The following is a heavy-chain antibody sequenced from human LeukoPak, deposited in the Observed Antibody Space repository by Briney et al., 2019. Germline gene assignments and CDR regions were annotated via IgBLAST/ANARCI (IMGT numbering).Heavy chain of an antibody. V-gene: IGHV3-74*01. CDR3: ARVRAVTPADAFDI. CDR2: INSDGRST. J-gene: IGHJ3*02. CDR1: GFTFSSYW. D-gene: IGHD4-17*01. Sequence: GGSLRLSCAASGFTFSSYWMHWVRQAPGKGLVWVSRINSDGRSTSYADSVKGRFTISRDNAKNSLYLQMNSLRAEDTAVYYCARVRAVTPADAFDIWGQGTMVTVSS.